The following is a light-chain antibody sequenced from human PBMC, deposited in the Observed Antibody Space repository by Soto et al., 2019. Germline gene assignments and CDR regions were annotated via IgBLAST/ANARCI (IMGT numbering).Light chain of an antibody. Sequence: QSALTQPASVSGSPGQSITISCTGTSSDVGGYNFVSWYQQHPGKAPKLMIYDVSNRPSGVSNRFSGSKSGNTASLTISGLQAEDEALYYCSSYTSTNTQLFGGGTKLTVL. J-gene: IGLJ2*01. CDR1: SSDVGGYNF. V-gene: IGLV2-14*03. CDR2: DVS. CDR3: SSYTSTNTQL.